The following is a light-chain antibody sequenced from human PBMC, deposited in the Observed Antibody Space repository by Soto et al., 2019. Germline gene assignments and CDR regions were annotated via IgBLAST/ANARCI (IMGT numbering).Light chain of an antibody. CDR1: SSNIGTGYD. CDR3: SSYAGGSTYV. CDR2: ANT. Sequence: QAVLTQPPSVSGAPGQRVTISCSGSSSNIGTGYDVHWYQQLPGTAPKLLIYANTFRPSGVPDRFSGSKSCNTASLTISGLQADDEADYYCSSYAGGSTYVFGTGTKVTVL. V-gene: IGLV1-40*01. J-gene: IGLJ1*01.